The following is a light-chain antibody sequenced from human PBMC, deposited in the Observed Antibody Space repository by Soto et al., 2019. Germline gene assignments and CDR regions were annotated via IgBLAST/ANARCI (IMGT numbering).Light chain of an antibody. J-gene: IGKJ1*01. CDR1: RSVSSY. CDR2: DAA. Sequence: LKLCPATLYRYTGARSTPSCRSSRSVSSYLAWYQQKPGQAPRLLIYDAANRATASPARFSGSGSGTDFTLTIIRLEHEDFAVYYCRQYDPSTFGQGTMVAIK. V-gene: IGKV3-11*01. CDR3: RQYDPST.